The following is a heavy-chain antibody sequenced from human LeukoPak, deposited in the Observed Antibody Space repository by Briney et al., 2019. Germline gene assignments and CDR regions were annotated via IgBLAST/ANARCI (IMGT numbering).Heavy chain of an antibody. D-gene: IGHD3-16*02. V-gene: IGHV4-38-2*02. CDR3: ARGDYDYVWGSYHRYFDL. CDR2: IYHSGST. Sequence: SETLSLTCTVSGYSISSGYYWGWIRQPPGKGLEWIGSIYHSGSTYYNPSLKSRVTISVDTSKNQFSLKLSSVTAADTAVYYCARGDYDYVWGSYHRYFDLWGRGTLVTVSS. J-gene: IGHJ2*01. CDR1: GYSISSGYY.